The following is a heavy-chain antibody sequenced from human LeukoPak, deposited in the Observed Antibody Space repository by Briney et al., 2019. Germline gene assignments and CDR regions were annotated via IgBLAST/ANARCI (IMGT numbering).Heavy chain of an antibody. J-gene: IGHJ4*02. CDR1: GGSINGYF. D-gene: IGHD3-22*01. CDR3: TRRGGNYDSYYFDY. V-gene: IGHV4-4*09. Sequence: SETLSLTCTVSGGSINGYFWNWVRQPPGKGLEWIGYIYPRGSTSYNPSLKSRVTISVGPSQNQLSLQLSSVTAADTALYYCTRRGGNYDSYYFDYWGQGTLVTVSS. CDR2: IYPRGST.